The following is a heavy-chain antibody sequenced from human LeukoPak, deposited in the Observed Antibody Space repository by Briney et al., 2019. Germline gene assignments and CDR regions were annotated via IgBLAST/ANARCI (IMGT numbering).Heavy chain of an antibody. Sequence: PGGSLRLSCAASGFTFSSYAMHWVRLAPGKGLEYVSAISGSGGSTYYADSVKGRFTISRDNSKNTLYLQMNSLRAEDTAVYYCAKDHHSLWELPEYFQHWGQGTLVTVSS. V-gene: IGHV3-23*01. D-gene: IGHD1-26*01. CDR3: AKDHHSLWELPEYFQH. CDR1: GFTFSSYA. J-gene: IGHJ1*01. CDR2: ISGSGGST.